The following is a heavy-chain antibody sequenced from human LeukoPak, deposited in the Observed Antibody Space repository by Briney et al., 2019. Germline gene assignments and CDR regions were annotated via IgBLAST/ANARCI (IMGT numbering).Heavy chain of an antibody. CDR3: ARYDSSGYIDY. CDR1: GSSFTSYW. Sequence: GEPLKISGKPSGSSFTSYWCGGSGQLPGKGREWMGVINPGDSDTRYSPSFRGQVSFSGGKSISTAYLQRSSLQASDTAVYSCARYDSSGYIDYWGQGTLVTVSS. V-gene: IGHV5-51*03. D-gene: IGHD3-22*01. J-gene: IGHJ4*02. CDR2: INPGDSDT.